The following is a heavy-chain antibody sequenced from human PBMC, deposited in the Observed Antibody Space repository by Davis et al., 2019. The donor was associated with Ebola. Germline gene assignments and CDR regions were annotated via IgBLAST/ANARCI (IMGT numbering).Heavy chain of an antibody. CDR2: INHSGST. CDR1: GGSVSSGSYY. Sequence: MPSETLSLTCTVSGGSVSSGSYYWSWIRQPPGKGLEWIGEINHSGSTNYNPSLKSRVTISVDKSKNQFSLKLSSVTAADTAVYYCARHHQSGYSYGYLAGYYYGMDVWGQGTTVTVSS. J-gene: IGHJ6*02. CDR3: ARHHQSGYSYGYLAGYYYGMDV. V-gene: IGHV4-61*01. D-gene: IGHD5-18*01.